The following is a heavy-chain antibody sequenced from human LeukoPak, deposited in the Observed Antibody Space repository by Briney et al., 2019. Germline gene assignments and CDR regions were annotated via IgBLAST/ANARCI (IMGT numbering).Heavy chain of an antibody. CDR3: AREDGSGSYSI. CDR1: GFTFSTYS. V-gene: IGHV3-21*01. D-gene: IGHD3-10*01. CDR2: ISSSSTYK. J-gene: IGHJ4*02. Sequence: GGSLRLSCAASGFTFSTYSMNWVRQAPGKGLEWVSSISSSSTYKYYADSVKGRFTISRDNAKNSLYLQMNSLRAEDTAVYYCAREDGSGSYSIWGQGTLVTVSS.